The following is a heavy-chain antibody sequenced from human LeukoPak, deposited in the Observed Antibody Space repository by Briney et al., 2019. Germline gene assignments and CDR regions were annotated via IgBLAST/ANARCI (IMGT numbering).Heavy chain of an antibody. V-gene: IGHV3-74*01. J-gene: IGHJ4*02. CDR1: GFTFSSYW. CDR3: ARDLLGNSGSYLRHPNGPPFDY. Sequence: GGSLRLSCAASGFTFSSYWMHWVRQAPGKGLVWVSRINSDGSSTSYADSVKGRFTISRDNAKKTLYLQMNSLRAEDTAMYYCARDLLGNSGSYLRHPNGPPFDYWGQGTLVTVSS. D-gene: IGHD1-26*01. CDR2: INSDGSST.